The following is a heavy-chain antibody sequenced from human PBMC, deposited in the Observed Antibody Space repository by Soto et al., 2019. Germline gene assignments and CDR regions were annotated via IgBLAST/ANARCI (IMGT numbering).Heavy chain of an antibody. Sequence: ASVKVSCKASGYTFTGYYMHWVRQAPGQGLEWMGWINPNSGGTNYAQKFQGRVTMTRDTSISTAYMELSRLRSDDTAVYYCARGPRIVGVTTDLDDWGYRTIFTV. J-gene: IGHJ4*01. CDR2: INPNSGGT. CDR3: ARGPRIVGVTTDLDD. V-gene: IGHV1-2*02. D-gene: IGHD1-26*01. CDR1: GYTFTGYY.